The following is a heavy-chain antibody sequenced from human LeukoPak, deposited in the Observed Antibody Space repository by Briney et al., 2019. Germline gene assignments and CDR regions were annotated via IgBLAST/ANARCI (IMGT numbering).Heavy chain of an antibody. Sequence: GGSLRLSCAASGFTFSSYGMHWVRQAPGKGLEWVAFIRYDGSNEYYADSVKGRFTISRDNSKNTLYLQMNSLRAEDTAVYYCATPGSGTYGSESSYFDYWGQGTLVTVSS. CDR3: ATPGSGTYGSESSYFDY. D-gene: IGHD3-10*01. J-gene: IGHJ4*02. V-gene: IGHV3-30*02. CDR1: GFTFSSYG. CDR2: IRYDGSNE.